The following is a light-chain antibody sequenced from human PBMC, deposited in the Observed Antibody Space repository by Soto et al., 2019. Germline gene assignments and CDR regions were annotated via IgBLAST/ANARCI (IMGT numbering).Light chain of an antibody. CDR3: QQYGSSPRT. Sequence: EIVLKKSPANLYFSPGERANVSCRASQSVSGSYLAWYQQKPGQAPRVLIYGASNRATGIPDRFSGSGSGTDFTLTISRLEPEDFAVYYCQQYGSSPRTFGHGGKVDIK. CDR1: QSVSGSY. J-gene: IGKJ1*01. V-gene: IGKV3-20*01. CDR2: GAS.